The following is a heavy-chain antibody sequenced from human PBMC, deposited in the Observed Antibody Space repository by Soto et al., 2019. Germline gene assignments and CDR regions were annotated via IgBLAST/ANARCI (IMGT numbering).Heavy chain of an antibody. CDR2: IKQEGSEK. J-gene: IGHJ4*02. CDR1: GFTFSSYW. Sequence: PGGSLRLSCAASGFTFSSYWMSWVRQAPGKVLEWVANIKQEGSEKYYVDSVKGRFTISRDNAKNSLYLQMNSLRAEDTAVYYCAREWGSYDYIWGSYCPRGCFEYWGQGTLVTVSS. D-gene: IGHD3-16*01. CDR3: AREWGSYDYIWGSYCPRGCFEY. V-gene: IGHV3-7*01.